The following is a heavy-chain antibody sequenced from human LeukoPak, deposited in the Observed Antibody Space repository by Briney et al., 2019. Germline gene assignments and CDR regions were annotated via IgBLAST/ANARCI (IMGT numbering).Heavy chain of an antibody. CDR3: ARGAMRNYYDSSGLDY. CDR2: IYYSGST. CDR1: GGSISSGGYY. Sequence: TSETLSLTCTVSGGSISSGGYYWSWIRQHPGKGLEWIGYIYYSGSTYYNPSLKSRVTISVDTSKNQFSLKLSSVTAADTAVYYCARGAMRNYYDSSGLDYWGQGTLVTVSS. J-gene: IGHJ4*02. D-gene: IGHD3-22*01. V-gene: IGHV4-31*03.